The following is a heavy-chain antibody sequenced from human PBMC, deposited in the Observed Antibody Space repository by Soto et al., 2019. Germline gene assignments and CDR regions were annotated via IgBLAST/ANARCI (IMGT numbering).Heavy chain of an antibody. J-gene: IGHJ4*02. CDR2: ISAYNGNT. CDR3: ARSPGLAAVAAVDY. Sequence: ASVKVSCKASGYTFTSYGISWVRQAPGQGLEWMGWISAYNGNTNYAQKLQGRVTMTTDTSTSTAYMELSSLRSEDTAVYYCARSPGLAAVAAVDYWGQGTLVTVSS. V-gene: IGHV1-18*01. D-gene: IGHD6-19*01. CDR1: GYTFTSYG.